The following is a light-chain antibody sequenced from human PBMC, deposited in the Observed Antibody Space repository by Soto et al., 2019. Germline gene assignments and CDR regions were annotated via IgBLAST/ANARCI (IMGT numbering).Light chain of an antibody. CDR2: AAS. CDR3: LQHNDYPWT. V-gene: IGKV1-5*01. J-gene: IGKJ1*01. Sequence: DIQMTQSPSTLSASVGDRVIITCRASQSIGDWLAWYQQKPGKGPTVLIYAASSLESGVPSRFSGSGSGTEFSLTISSLQPEDFATYYCLQHNDYPWTFGQGTKVEIK. CDR1: QSIGDW.